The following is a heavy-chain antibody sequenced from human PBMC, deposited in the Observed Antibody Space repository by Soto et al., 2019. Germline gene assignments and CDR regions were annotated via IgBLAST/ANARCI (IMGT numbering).Heavy chain of an antibody. CDR1: GFTFSSYS. D-gene: IGHD3-3*01. J-gene: IGHJ4*02. Sequence: EVQLVESGGGLVKPGGSLRLSCAASGFTFSSYSMNWVRQAPGKGLEWVSSISSSSSYIYYADSVKGRFTISRDNAKNTLYQQMHSLSAEDTAAYYCARDGLYKDARSIFGVNPPASDYWGQGTLVTVSS. CDR3: ARDGLYKDARSIFGVNPPASDY. V-gene: IGHV3-21*01. CDR2: ISSSSSYI.